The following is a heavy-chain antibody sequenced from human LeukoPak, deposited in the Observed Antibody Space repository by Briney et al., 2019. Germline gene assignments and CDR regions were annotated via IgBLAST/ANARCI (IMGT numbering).Heavy chain of an antibody. CDR1: GVSFSGYY. D-gene: IGHD3-22*01. CDR3: ARRTYDSSGYYYYPSDY. V-gene: IGHV4-34*01. CDR2: INHSGST. J-gene: IGHJ4*02. Sequence: SETLSLTCAVYGVSFSGYYWSWLRQPPGKGLEWIGEINHSGSTNYNPSLKSRVTISVDTSNNQFSLKLSSVTAADTAVYYCARRTYDSSGYYYYPSDYWGQGTLVTVSS.